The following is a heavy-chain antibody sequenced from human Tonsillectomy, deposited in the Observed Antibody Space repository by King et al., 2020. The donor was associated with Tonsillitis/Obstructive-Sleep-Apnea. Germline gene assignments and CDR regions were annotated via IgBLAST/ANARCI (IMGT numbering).Heavy chain of an antibody. J-gene: IGHJ4*02. CDR1: GFTFDDYA. Sequence: VQLVESGGGVVQPGGSLRLSCAASGFTFDDYAMHWVRQAPGKGLEWVSLISGDGGSTYYADSVKGRFTISRDNSKNSLYLQMNSLRTEDTALYYCVRRVTMVRGVIISYFDYWGQGTLVTVSS. CDR2: ISGDGGST. V-gene: IGHV3-43*02. D-gene: IGHD3-10*01. CDR3: VRRVTMVRGVIISYFDY.